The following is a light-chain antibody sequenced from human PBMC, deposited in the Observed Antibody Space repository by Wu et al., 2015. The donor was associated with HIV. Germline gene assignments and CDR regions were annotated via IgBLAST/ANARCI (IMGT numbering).Light chain of an antibody. J-gene: IGKJ1*01. CDR2: DAA. CDR3: QQYADSPWT. CDR1: ESIMSDS. Sequence: EIVLTQSPGNMSVSAGTRVILSCRASESIMSDSVAWYQQRPGQSPTLLIFDAASRASGIPDRFRGSASATNSHFSLTISRLEAEDSALYYCQQYADSPWTFGQGP. V-gene: IGKV3-20*01.